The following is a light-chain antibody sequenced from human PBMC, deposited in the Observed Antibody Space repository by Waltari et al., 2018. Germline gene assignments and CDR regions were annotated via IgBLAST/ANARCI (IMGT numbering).Light chain of an antibody. CDR2: DVS. Sequence: QSALTQPRSVSGSPGQSVTISCTGTSSDVGNYNYVSWYQQHPGTAPKLMIYDVSKRPSGVPDRFSGSKSGHTASLTISGLQAEDEADYHCCSYAGSRTPWVFGGGTKLTVL. CDR1: SSDVGNYNY. CDR3: CSYAGSRTPWV. J-gene: IGLJ3*02. V-gene: IGLV2-11*01.